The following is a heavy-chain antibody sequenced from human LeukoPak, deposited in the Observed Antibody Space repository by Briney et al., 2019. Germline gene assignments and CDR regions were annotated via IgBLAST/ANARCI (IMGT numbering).Heavy chain of an antibody. D-gene: IGHD3-10*01. V-gene: IGHV3-48*04. CDR2: ISSSSSTI. CDR3: ARVTSPPGELVDY. Sequence: PGGSLRLSCAASGFTFSSYSMNWVRQAPGKGLEWVSYISSSSSTIYYADSVKGRFTISRDNAKNSLYLQMNSLRAEDTAVYYCARVTSPPGELVDYWGQGTLVTVSS. J-gene: IGHJ4*02. CDR1: GFTFSSYS.